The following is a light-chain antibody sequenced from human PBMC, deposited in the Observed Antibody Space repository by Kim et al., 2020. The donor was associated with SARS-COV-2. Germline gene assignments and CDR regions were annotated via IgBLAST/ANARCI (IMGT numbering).Light chain of an antibody. Sequence: SAAVGDSVTTSCRDSQSVSRWLAWYQQKPGRVPRLLIYDASILGSGVPSRFSSSGSGTEFTLTISSLQPDDFATYSCQQYNTHSTFGQGTRLEIK. CDR1: QSVSRW. J-gene: IGKJ5*01. CDR2: DAS. CDR3: QQYNTHST. V-gene: IGKV1-5*01.